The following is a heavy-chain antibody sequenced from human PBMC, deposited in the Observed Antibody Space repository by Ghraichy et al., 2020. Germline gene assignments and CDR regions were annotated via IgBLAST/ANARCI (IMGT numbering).Heavy chain of an antibody. J-gene: IGHJ5*02. CDR3: ALRQAAAGPDWFDP. CDR2: IYWDDDK. V-gene: IGHV2-5*02. Sequence: SGPTLVKPTQTLTLTCTFSGFSLSTSGVGVGWIRQPPGKALEWLALIYWDDDKRYSPSLKSRLTIIKDTSKNQVVLTMTNMDPVDTATYYCALRQAAAGPDWFDPWGQGTLVTVSS. D-gene: IGHD6-13*01. CDR1: GFSLSTSGVG.